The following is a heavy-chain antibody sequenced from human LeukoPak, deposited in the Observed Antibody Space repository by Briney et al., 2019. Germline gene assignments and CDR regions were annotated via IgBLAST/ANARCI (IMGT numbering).Heavy chain of an antibody. Sequence: PGGSLRLSCAASGFTFSSYSMNWVRQAPGKGLEWVSSISSSSSYIYYADSVKGRFTISRDNAKNSLYLQTNSLRAEDTAVYYCARDRCSGGSCLDYWGQGTLVTVSS. V-gene: IGHV3-21*01. CDR3: ARDRCSGGSCLDY. CDR2: ISSSSSYI. D-gene: IGHD2-15*01. CDR1: GFTFSSYS. J-gene: IGHJ4*02.